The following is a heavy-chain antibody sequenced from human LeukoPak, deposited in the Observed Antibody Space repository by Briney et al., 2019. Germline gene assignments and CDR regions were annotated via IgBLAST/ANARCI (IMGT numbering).Heavy chain of an antibody. J-gene: IGHJ1*01. V-gene: IGHV4-31*03. CDR2: IYYSGST. CDR3: ARGVVVLEEYFQH. CDR1: GGSISSGGYY. D-gene: IGHD6-6*01. Sequence: PSQTLSLTCTVSGGSISSGGYYWSWIRQHPGKGLEWIGYIYYSGSTNYNPSLKSRVTISVDTSKNQFSLKLSSVTAADTAVYYCARGVVVLEEYFQHWGQGTLVTVSS.